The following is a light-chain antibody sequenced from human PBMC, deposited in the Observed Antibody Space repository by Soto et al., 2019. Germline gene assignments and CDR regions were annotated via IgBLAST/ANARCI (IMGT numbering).Light chain of an antibody. CDR1: QNINSW. V-gene: IGKV1-12*01. J-gene: IGKJ4*01. CDR2: AAS. Sequence: DIRMTQSPSSVSASVGDRVTITCRASQNINSWLIWFQQKPGKAPKILIYAASNLQSGVPSRFSSRGSGTDFTITITILPAEDFATYYCQRANSFPPIFGGGTTVEGK. CDR3: QRANSFPPI.